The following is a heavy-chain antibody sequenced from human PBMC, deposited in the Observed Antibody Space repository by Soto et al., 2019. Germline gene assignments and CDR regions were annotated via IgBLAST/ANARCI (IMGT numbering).Heavy chain of an antibody. CDR3: ARESHMGTVFAVVLKVWIDS. J-gene: IGHJ5*01. Sequence: PGGSLRLSCSASGFTLSHFWMSWVRQVPGKGLEWVADINLDGSEKNYVDSVRVRFTLSRDNAQNSVYLQMNSLRVEDTAVYYCARESHMGTVFAVVLKVWIDSWGQGTLVTVSS. V-gene: IGHV3-7*03. CDR1: GFTLSHFW. D-gene: IGHD3-3*01. CDR2: INLDGSEK.